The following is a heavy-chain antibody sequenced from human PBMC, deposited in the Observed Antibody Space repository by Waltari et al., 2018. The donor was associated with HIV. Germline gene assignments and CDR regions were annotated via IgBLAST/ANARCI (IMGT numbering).Heavy chain of an antibody. CDR2: INHSGSS. Sequence: QVQLQQWGAGLLRPSETLSLTCAVYGGSFRGYCWSWYRPPPGKGLEWIGEINHSGSSNYNPSLKSRVTISVDTSKNQFSLRLRSVTAADTAVYYCARDSVPSFDYGDYYYYGMDVWSQGTTVTVSS. CDR1: GGSFRGYC. CDR3: ARDSVPSFDYGDYYYYGMDV. V-gene: IGHV4-34*01. J-gene: IGHJ6*01. D-gene: IGHD4-17*01.